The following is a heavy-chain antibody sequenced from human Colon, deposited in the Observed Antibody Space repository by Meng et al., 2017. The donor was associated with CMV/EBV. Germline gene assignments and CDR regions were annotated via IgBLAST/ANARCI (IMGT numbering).Heavy chain of an antibody. CDR2: IFYSGST. Sequence: GSLRLSCTVSGVSISPYYLNWIRQPPGKGLEWIGYIFYSGSTNYNPSLKSRVTISLDTSKNQFSLKLNSVTAADTAVYYFGRGRSHGELDYWGQGTLVTVSS. D-gene: IGHD4-17*01. J-gene: IGHJ4*02. CDR3: GRGRSHGELDY. V-gene: IGHV4-59*01. CDR1: GVSISPYY.